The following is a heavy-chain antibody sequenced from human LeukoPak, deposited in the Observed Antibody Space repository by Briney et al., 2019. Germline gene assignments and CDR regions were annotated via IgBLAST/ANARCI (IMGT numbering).Heavy chain of an antibody. J-gene: IGHJ4*02. D-gene: IGHD2-21*01. CDR2: IYYSGST. CDR1: GGSFSGYY. V-gene: IGHV4-34*01. Sequence: SETLSLTCAVYGGSFSGYYWSWIRQPPGEGLEWIGSIYYSGSTYYNPSLKSRVTISLDTSKNQFSLKLSSVTAADTAVYYCARGVVIAPQTFDYWGQGTLVTVSS. CDR3: ARGVVIAPQTFDY.